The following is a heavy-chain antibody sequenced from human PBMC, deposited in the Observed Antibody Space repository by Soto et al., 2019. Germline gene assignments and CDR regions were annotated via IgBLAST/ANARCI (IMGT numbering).Heavy chain of an antibody. CDR1: GGSIISSYY. Sequence: SETLSLTCTVSGGSIISSYYWSWIRQPAGKGLEYIGRMYVSGSTNYNPSLKSRVIMSVDTSKNQFSMKLSSVTASDTAVYYCARVGAASGYYYGMDVWGQGTTVTVSS. J-gene: IGHJ6*02. V-gene: IGHV4-4*07. CDR2: MYVSGST. D-gene: IGHD6-13*01. CDR3: ARVGAASGYYYGMDV.